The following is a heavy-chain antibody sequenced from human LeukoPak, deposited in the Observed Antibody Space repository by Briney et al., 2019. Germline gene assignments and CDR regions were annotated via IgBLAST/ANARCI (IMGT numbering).Heavy chain of an antibody. D-gene: IGHD2-15*01. CDR1: GGSISSYY. CDR3: ARDTTVASGMQY. V-gene: IGHV4-4*07. CDR2: IYTSGST. J-gene: IGHJ4*02. Sequence: SETLSLTCTVSGGSISSYYWSWIRQPAGKGLEWIGRIYTSGSTNYNPSLKSRVTMSVDTSKNQFSLRLDSVTTADTAVYYCARDTTVASGMQYWGQGTLVTVSS.